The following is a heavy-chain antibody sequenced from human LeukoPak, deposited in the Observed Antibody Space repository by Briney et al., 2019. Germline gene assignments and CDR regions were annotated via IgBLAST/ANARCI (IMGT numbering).Heavy chain of an antibody. D-gene: IGHD6-19*01. CDR1: GFSFSSSG. CDR3: ARARGVGQWPNWFDP. J-gene: IGHJ5*02. Sequence: SGGSLRLSCAASGFSFSSSGMHWVRQTPGKGLEWVTFIRYDGSNKYYGDSVKGRFTISRDNSKNTLYLQMNSLRAEDTAVYYCARARGVGQWPNWFDPWGQGTLVTVSS. V-gene: IGHV3-30*02. CDR2: IRYDGSNK.